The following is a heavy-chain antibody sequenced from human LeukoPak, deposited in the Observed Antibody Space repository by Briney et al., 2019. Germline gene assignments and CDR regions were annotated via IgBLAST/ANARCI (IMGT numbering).Heavy chain of an antibody. Sequence: ASVKVSCKASGYTFTSYYMHWVRQAPGQGLEWMGWISAYNGNTNYAQKLQGRVTMTTDTSTSTAYMELRSLRSDDTAVYYCARSDSSGSTEYWGQGTLVTVSS. CDR1: GYTFTSYY. V-gene: IGHV1-18*04. D-gene: IGHD3-22*01. CDR3: ARSDSSGSTEY. J-gene: IGHJ4*02. CDR2: ISAYNGNT.